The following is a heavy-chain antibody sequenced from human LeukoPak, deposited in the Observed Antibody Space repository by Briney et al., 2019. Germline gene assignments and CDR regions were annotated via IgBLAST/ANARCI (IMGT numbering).Heavy chain of an antibody. CDR2: IIPILGIA. CDR3: ASSEKHYGSGGYYKNYGMDV. Sequence: SVKVSCKASGGTFSSYAISWVRQAPGRGLEWMGRIIPILGIANYAQKFQGRVTITADKSTSTAYMELSSLRSEDTAVYYCASSEKHYGSGGYYKNYGMDVWGQGTTVTVSS. CDR1: GGTFSSYA. D-gene: IGHD3-10*01. V-gene: IGHV1-69*04. J-gene: IGHJ6*02.